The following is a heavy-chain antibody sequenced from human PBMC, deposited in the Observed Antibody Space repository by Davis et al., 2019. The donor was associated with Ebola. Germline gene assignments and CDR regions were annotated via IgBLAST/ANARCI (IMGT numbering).Heavy chain of an antibody. CDR2: IYHSGST. Sequence: SETLSLTCAVSGGSISSSNWWSWVRQPPGKGLEWIGEIYHSGSTNYNPSLKSRVTISVDKSKNQFSLKLSSVTAADTAVYYCARAGYSYGALLYYYYGMDVWGKGTTVTVSS. CDR3: ARAGYSYGALLYYYYGMDV. CDR1: GGSISSSNW. D-gene: IGHD5-18*01. V-gene: IGHV4-4*02. J-gene: IGHJ6*04.